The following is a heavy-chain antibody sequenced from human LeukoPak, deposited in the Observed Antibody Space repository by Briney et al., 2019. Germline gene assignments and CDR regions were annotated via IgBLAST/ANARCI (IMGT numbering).Heavy chain of an antibody. J-gene: IGHJ4*02. CDR1: GYTFTNYW. V-gene: IGHV5-51*01. D-gene: IGHD5-24*01. CDR2: IYPGDSDT. CDR3: ARLKDGYTIDY. Sequence: GESLKISCKGSGYTFTNYWIVWVGQMPGRGLEWMGIIYPGDSDTRYSPSFQGQVTISADKSTSTAYLQWSSLTASDTALYYCARLKDGYTIDYWGQGALVTVSS.